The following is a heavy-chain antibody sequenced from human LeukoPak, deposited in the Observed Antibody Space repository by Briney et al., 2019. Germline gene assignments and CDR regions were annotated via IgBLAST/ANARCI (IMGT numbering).Heavy chain of an antibody. J-gene: IGHJ5*02. V-gene: IGHV4-34*01. D-gene: IGHD4-17*01. Sequence: PSETLSLTCAVYGGSFSGYYWSWIRQPPGKGLEWIGEINHSGSTNYNPSLKSRVTISVDTSKNQFSLKLSSVTAADTAVYYCARRQGVTTTGNWFDPWGQGTLVTVSS. CDR3: ARRQGVTTTGNWFDP. CDR1: GGSFSGYY. CDR2: INHSGST.